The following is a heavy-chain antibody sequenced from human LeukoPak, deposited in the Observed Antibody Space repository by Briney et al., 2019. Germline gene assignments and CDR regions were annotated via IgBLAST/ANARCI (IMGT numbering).Heavy chain of an antibody. CDR3: AKGSITMIVVVIIPDAFDI. CDR1: GFTFSTYW. J-gene: IGHJ3*02. Sequence: GGSLRLSCAASGFTFSTYWMHWVRQAPGKGLVWVSRVYTDGSITNYADSVKGRFTISRDNAKNTLYLQMNSLRAEDTAVYYCAKGSITMIVVVIIPDAFDIWGQGTMVTVSS. D-gene: IGHD3-22*01. V-gene: IGHV3-74*01. CDR2: VYTDGSIT.